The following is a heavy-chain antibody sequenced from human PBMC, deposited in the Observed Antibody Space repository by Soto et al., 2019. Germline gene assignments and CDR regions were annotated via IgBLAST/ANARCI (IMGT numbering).Heavy chain of an antibody. Sequence: GGSLRLSCAASGFTFDDYAMHWVRQAPGKGLEWVSGISWNSGSIGYADSVKGRFTISRDNAKNSLYLQMNSLRAEDTALYYCARQSGPEAFDIWGQGTMVTVSS. D-gene: IGHD1-26*01. J-gene: IGHJ3*02. CDR2: ISWNSGSI. CDR3: ARQSGPEAFDI. V-gene: IGHV3-9*01. CDR1: GFTFDDYA.